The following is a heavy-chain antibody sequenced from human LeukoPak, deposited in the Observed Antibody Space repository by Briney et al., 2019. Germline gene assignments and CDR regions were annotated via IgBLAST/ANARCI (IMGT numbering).Heavy chain of an antibody. D-gene: IGHD3-22*01. CDR3: AREYSHDSSGYRLADY. Sequence: PSETLSLTCTVSGASIRNYYWSWIRQPAGKGLEWIGRIYTSGSTNYNPSLKSRVTMSVDTSKNQFSLKLSSVTAADTAVYYCAREYSHDSSGYRLADYWGQGTLVTVSS. CDR2: IYTSGST. J-gene: IGHJ4*02. CDR1: GASIRNYY. V-gene: IGHV4-4*07.